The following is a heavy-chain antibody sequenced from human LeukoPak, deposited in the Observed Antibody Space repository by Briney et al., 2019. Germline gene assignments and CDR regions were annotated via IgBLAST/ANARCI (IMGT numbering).Heavy chain of an antibody. D-gene: IGHD3-3*01. CDR3: ARGGSIFGVLIMPFDI. Sequence: ASVKVSCKTSGYTFTAYYIHWVRQAPGQGLEWMGWINPNSGGTDSAQQLQGRLTLTRDTSITTSYMELSSLRSDDTAVYYCARGGSIFGVLIMPFDIWGLGTMVTVSS. J-gene: IGHJ3*02. CDR2: INPNSGGT. CDR1: GYTFTAYY. V-gene: IGHV1-2*02.